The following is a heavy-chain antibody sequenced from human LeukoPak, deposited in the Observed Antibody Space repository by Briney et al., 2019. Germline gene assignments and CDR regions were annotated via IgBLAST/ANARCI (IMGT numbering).Heavy chain of an antibody. V-gene: IGHV3-23*01. CDR3: ANRGTSGWYDH. CDR1: GFTFSNYA. D-gene: IGHD2-2*01. J-gene: IGHJ5*02. CDR2: ITSSGVDT. Sequence: GGSLRLSCAASGFTFSNYAMTWVRLAPGKGLEWVSAITSSGVDTFYADSVKGRFTVSRDNSKNTLYLQMNNLRAEDTAIYYCANRGTSGWYDHSGQGTLVTVSS.